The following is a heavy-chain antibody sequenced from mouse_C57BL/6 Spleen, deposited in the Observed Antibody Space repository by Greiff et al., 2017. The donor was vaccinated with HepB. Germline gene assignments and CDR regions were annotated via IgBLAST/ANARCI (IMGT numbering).Heavy chain of an antibody. D-gene: IGHD4-1*01. V-gene: IGHV14-4*01. CDR3: TPGTFFDY. CDR1: GFNIKDDY. Sequence: EVKLVESGAELVRPGASVKLSCTASGFNIKDDYMHWVKQRPEQGLEWIGWIDPENGDTEYASKFQGKATITADTSSNTAYLQLSSLTSEDTAVYYCTPGTFFDYWGQGTTLTVSS. J-gene: IGHJ2*01. CDR2: IDPENGDT.